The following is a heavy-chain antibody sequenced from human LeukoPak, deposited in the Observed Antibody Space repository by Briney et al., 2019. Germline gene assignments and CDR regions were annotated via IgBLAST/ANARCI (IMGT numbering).Heavy chain of an antibody. D-gene: IGHD5-24*01. V-gene: IGHV3-9*01. CDR3: AKARNSRDGLAG. CDR2: ISWNSDSI. J-gene: IGHJ4*02. CDR1: GFTFDDYA. Sequence: GGSLRLSCAASGFTFDDYAVHWVRQAPGKGLEWVSGISWNSDSIAYAGSLKGRFTISRDNAKSSLYLQMNSLRAEDTALYYCAKARNSRDGLAGWGQGTPVTVSS.